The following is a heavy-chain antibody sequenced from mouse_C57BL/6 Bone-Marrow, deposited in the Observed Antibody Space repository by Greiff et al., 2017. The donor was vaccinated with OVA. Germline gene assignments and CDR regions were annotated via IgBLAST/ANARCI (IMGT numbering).Heavy chain of an antibody. CDR2: ISSGSSTI. Sequence: EVMLVESGGGLVKPGGSLKLSCVASGFTFSDYGMHWVRQAPEKGLEWVAYISSGSSTIYYADTVKGRFTISRDNAKNTLFLQMTSLRSEDTAMYYCARPGLGRGWYFDVWGTGTTVTVSS. CDR3: ARPGLGRGWYFDV. V-gene: IGHV5-17*01. D-gene: IGHD4-1*01. CDR1: GFTFSDYG. J-gene: IGHJ1*03.